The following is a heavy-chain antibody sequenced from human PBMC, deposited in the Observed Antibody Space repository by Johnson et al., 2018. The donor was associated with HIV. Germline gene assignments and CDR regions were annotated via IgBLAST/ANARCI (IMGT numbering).Heavy chain of an antibody. CDR3: ANSLLLDAFNI. CDR1: GFIIDDYG. V-gene: IGHV3-20*04. CDR2: INWNGGST. J-gene: IGHJ3*02. D-gene: IGHD2-15*01. Sequence: VQLVESGGGVVRPGGSLRLSCAASGFIIDDYGMSWVRQAPGKGLEWVSGINWNGGSTGYADSVKGRFTISRDNAKTTLYLQMNSLRDEDTAVYYCANSLLLDAFNIWGQGTVVTVSS.